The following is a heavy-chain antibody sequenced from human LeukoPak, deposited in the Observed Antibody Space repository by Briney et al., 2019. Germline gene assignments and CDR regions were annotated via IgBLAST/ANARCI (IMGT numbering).Heavy chain of an antibody. CDR1: GGSISSGDYY. Sequence: SETLSLTCTVSGGSISSGDYYWSWIRQPPGKGLEWIGYIYYSGSTYYNPSLKSRVTMSVDTSKSQFSLKLSSVTAADTAVYYCAREEWFDPWGQGTLVTVSS. CDR3: AREEWFDP. J-gene: IGHJ5*02. CDR2: IYYSGST. V-gene: IGHV4-30-4*08.